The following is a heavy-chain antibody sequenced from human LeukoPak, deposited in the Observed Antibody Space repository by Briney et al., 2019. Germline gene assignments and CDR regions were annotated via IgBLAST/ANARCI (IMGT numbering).Heavy chain of an antibody. D-gene: IGHD5-18*01. CDR1: GYTFTSYY. V-gene: IGHV1-46*01. Sequence: ASVKVSCKASGYTFTSYYMHWVRQAPGQGLEWMGIINPSGGSTSYAQKFQGRVTMTRDTSTSTVYMELSSLRSEDTAVYYCARANVDTAMAPSTQGVRTPLSGVFDYWGQGTLVTVSS. CDR2: INPSGGST. J-gene: IGHJ4*02. CDR3: ARANVDTAMAPSTQGVRTPLSGVFDY.